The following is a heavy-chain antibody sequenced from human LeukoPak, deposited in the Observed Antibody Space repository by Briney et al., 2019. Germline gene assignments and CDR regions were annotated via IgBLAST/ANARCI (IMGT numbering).Heavy chain of an antibody. J-gene: IGHJ4*02. Sequence: GRSLRLSCAASGFTFSSYAMHWVRQAPGKGLEWVAVISYDGSNKYYADSVKGRFTISRDNSKNTLYLQMNSLRAEDTAVYYCAKDEWDIVVVPASILDYWGQGTLVTVSS. CDR1: GFTFSSYA. V-gene: IGHV3-30*04. CDR3: AKDEWDIVVVPASILDY. D-gene: IGHD2-2*01. CDR2: ISYDGSNK.